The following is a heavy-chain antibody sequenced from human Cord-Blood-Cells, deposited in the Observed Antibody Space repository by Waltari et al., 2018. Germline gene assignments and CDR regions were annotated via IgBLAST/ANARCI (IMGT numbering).Heavy chain of an antibody. D-gene: IGHD2-2*01. V-gene: IGHV4-39*01. CDR3: ASWKRGYCSSTSCYYFDY. Sequence: QLQLQESGPGLVKPSETLSLTCTVSGGSISSSSYYWGWIRQPPGKGLEWIGSIYYSGSTYDNPSLKSRVTISVDTSKNQFSLKLGSVTAADTAVYYCASWKRGYCSSTSCYYFDYWGQGTLVTVSS. J-gene: IGHJ4*02. CDR1: GGSISSSSYY. CDR2: IYYSGST.